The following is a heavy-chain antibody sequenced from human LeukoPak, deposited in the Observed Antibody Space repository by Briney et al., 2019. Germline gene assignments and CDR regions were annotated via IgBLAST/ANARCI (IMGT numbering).Heavy chain of an antibody. CDR1: GGSFSGYY. J-gene: IGHJ4*02. V-gene: IGHV4-34*01. CDR3: ASQVGYGDDY. Sequence: SETLSLTCAVYGGSFSGYYWSWIRQPPGKGLEWIGEINHSGSTNYNPSLKSRVTISVDTSKNQFSLKLSSVTAADTAVYYCASQVGYGDDYWGQGTLVTVSS. D-gene: IGHD3-10*01. CDR2: INHSGST.